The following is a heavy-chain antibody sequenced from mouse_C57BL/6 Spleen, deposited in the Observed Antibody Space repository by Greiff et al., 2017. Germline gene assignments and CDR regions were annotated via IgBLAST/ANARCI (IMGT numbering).Heavy chain of an antibody. V-gene: IGHV14-4*01. CDR3: TTRDYYNGSTVAY. J-gene: IGHJ3*01. Sequence: DVQLQVSGAVLVRPGASVKLSCTASGFNIKDDYMHWVKQRPEQGLEWIGWIDPENGDTEYASKFQGKATRTADTSSNTAYLQLSSLTSEDTAVYYGTTRDYYNGSTVAYWGQGTLVTVSA. CDR1: GFNIKDDY. CDR2: IDPENGDT. D-gene: IGHD1-1*01.